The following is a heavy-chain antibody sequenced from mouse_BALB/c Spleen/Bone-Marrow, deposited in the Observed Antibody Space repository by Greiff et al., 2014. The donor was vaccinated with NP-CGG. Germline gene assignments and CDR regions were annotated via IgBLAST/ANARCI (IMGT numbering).Heavy chain of an antibody. D-gene: IGHD1-1*01. CDR3: ARYYYGSSYFDY. CDR1: GFNIKDTY. Sequence: DVKLQESRAELVKPGASVKLSCTASGFNIKDTYMHWVKQRPEQGLEWIGRIDPANGNTKYDPKFQGKATITADTSSNTAYLQLSSLTSEDTAVYYCARYYYGSSYFDYWGQGTTLTVSS. CDR2: IDPANGNT. J-gene: IGHJ2*01. V-gene: IGHV14-3*02.